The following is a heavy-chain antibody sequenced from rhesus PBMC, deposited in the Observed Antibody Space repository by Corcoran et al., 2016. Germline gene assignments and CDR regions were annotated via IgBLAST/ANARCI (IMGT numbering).Heavy chain of an antibody. CDR1: GFSISTTGTG. J-gene: IGHJ4*01. CDR2: IYWNDRK. CDR3: ARATNLYSWNNRWGVDY. Sequence: QVTLKESGPALVKPTQTLTLTCTFSGFSISTTGTGVGWIRHPPGKALEWLASIYWNDRKNYSTSRKSRLTISKDTSKNQVVLTMTNMDPVDTATYYCARATNLYSWNNRWGVDYWGQGVLVTVSS. D-gene: IGHD1-20*01. V-gene: IGHV2-95*01.